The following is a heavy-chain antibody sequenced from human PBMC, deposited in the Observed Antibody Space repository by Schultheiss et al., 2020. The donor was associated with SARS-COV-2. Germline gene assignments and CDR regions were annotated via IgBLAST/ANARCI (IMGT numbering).Heavy chain of an antibody. CDR2: INHSGST. J-gene: IGHJ6*02. CDR1: GGSFSGYY. D-gene: IGHD2-2*01. Sequence: SETLSLTCAVYGGSFSGYYWSWIRQPPGKGLEWIGEINHSGSTNHNPSLKSRVTISVDTSKNQFSLKLSSVTAADTAVYYCARGYCSSTSCRPRVYYYYGMDVWGQGTTVTVSS. V-gene: IGHV4-34*01. CDR3: ARGYCSSTSCRPRVYYYYGMDV.